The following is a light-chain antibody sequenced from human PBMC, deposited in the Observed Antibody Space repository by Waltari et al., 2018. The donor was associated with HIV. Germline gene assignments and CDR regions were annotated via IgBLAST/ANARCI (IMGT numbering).Light chain of an antibody. CDR2: DAS. CDR3: QHRSTWGYT. V-gene: IGKV3-11*01. J-gene: IGKJ2*01. Sequence: EVVLTQSPATLSLSPGESVTLSCRASQNIGSYLAWYQQKPGQPPRLLIFDASKRATGCPARFGGSGSGTDFTLTIGRLEAEDFAVYYCQHRSTWGYTFGQGTKLDI. CDR1: QNIGSY.